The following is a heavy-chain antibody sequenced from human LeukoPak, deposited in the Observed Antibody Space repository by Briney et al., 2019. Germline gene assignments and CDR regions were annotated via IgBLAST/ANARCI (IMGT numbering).Heavy chain of an antibody. Sequence: ASVKVTCKASGYTFTNYYMHWVRQAPGQGLEWMGIINPRGGSTSYPQEFQGRVTMTRDTSTSTVYMEMSSLRSEDTAVYYCARAQATVTSDYYYYGMAGWSQGTSVTVS. J-gene: IGHJ6*02. V-gene: IGHV1-46*01. CDR3: ARAQATVTSDYYYYGMAG. CDR2: INPRGGST. CDR1: GYTFTNYY. D-gene: IGHD4-17*01.